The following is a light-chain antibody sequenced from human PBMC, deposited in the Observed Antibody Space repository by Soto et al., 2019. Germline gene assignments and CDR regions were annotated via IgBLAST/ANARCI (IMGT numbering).Light chain of an antibody. J-gene: IGKJ1*01. CDR1: ESISSW. CDR2: QAY. CDR3: QQYNTYSPWT. Sequence: DIQMTQSPSTLSASVGDRVTITCRASESISSWLAWYQQKPGKAPNLLIYQAYNLESGVPSRFSGSGSGTEFTLNINTLQPHDSATYYCQQYNTYSPWTFGQGTKVEIK. V-gene: IGKV1-5*03.